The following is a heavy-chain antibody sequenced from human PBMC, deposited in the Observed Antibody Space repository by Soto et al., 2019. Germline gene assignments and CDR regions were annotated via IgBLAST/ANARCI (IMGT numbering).Heavy chain of an antibody. CDR3: ARVGDEYYFDY. V-gene: IGHV4-31*03. CDR1: GGSISSDGYY. Sequence: SETLSLTCSVSGGSISSDGYYWSWIRQHPGKGLEWSGYIYYSGSTFYNPSLKSRGTISLDTSKNQFSLKLISVTAADTAVYYCARVGDEYYFDYWGQGTLVTVS. CDR2: IYYSGST. J-gene: IGHJ4*02.